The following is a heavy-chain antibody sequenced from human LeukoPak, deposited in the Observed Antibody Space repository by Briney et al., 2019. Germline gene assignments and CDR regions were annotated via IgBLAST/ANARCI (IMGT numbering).Heavy chain of an antibody. CDR2: INHSGST. D-gene: IGHD6-19*01. Sequence: PSETLSLTCAVYGGSFSGYYWSWIRQPPGKGLEWIGEINHSGSTNYNPSLKSRVTISVDTSKNQFSLKLSSVTAAGTAVYYCARGKNFRVAGTNWFDPWGQGTLVTVSS. J-gene: IGHJ5*02. CDR3: ARGKNFRVAGTNWFDP. V-gene: IGHV4-34*01. CDR1: GGSFSGYY.